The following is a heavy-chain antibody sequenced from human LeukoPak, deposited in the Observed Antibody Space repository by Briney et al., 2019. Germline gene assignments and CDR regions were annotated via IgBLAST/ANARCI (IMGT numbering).Heavy chain of an antibody. CDR3: ARGGRTIFGVVIKRGDWFDP. D-gene: IGHD3-3*01. CDR2: IYTSGST. Sequence: WETLSLTCAVSGGSISSYYWSWIRQPAGKGLEWIGRIYTSGSTNYNPSLKSRVTMSVDTSKNQFSLKLSSVTAADTAVYYCARGGRTIFGVVIKRGDWFDPWGQGTLVTVSS. J-gene: IGHJ5*02. V-gene: IGHV4-4*07. CDR1: GGSISSYY.